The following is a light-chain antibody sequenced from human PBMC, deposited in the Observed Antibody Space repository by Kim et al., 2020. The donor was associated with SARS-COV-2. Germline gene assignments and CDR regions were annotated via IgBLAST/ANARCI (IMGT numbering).Light chain of an antibody. CDR3: QKYGAAPWT. CDR1: QGISTS. J-gene: IGKJ1*01. Sequence: DIQMTQSPSSLSASVGDRVTITCRASQGISTSLAWYQQKPGKVPKVLIYSASALQSGVPSRFSGSGSGTDFTLTISSLQPEDVVTYYCQKYGAAPWTFGHGTKVDIK. V-gene: IGKV1-27*01. CDR2: SAS.